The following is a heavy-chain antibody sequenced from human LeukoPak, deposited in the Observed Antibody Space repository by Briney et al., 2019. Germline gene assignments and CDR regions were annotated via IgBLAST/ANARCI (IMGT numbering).Heavy chain of an antibody. J-gene: IGHJ3*02. V-gene: IGHV3-74*03. Sequence: GGSLRLSCAASGFTFSNYWMHWVRQGPGEGPVWVSYITTDGSNTEYADSVKGRFTISRDNAKNMLYLEMNSLRADDTAVFYCARGFHDAFDIWGQGTMVTVSS. CDR3: ARGFHDAFDI. CDR2: ITTDGSNT. CDR1: GFTFSNYW.